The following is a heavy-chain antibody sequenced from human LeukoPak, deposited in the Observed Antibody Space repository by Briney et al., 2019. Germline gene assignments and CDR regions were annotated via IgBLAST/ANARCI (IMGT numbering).Heavy chain of an antibody. Sequence: GASVKVSCKASGYTFTGYYMHWVRQAPGQGLEWMGWINPNSGGTNYAQKFQGRVTMTRDTSISTAYMELSRLRSDDTAVYYCARTCGRGYSYGYIFSSEWDYYYMDVWGKGTTVTISS. CDR1: GYTFTGYY. D-gene: IGHD5-18*01. CDR3: ARTCGRGYSYGYIFSSEWDYYYMDV. J-gene: IGHJ6*03. V-gene: IGHV1-2*02. CDR2: INPNSGGT.